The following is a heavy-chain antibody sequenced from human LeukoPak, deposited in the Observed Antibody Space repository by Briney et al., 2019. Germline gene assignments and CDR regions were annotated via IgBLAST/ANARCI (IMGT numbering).Heavy chain of an antibody. CDR2: INPNSGGT. V-gene: IGHV1-2*02. Sequence: ASVKVSCTASGYTFTGYYMHWVRQAPGQGLEWMGWINPNSGGTNYAQKFQGRVTMTRDTSISTAYMELSRLRSDDTAVYYRARDLYYYDFWSGYSGVIYGMDVWGQGTTVTVSS. CDR3: ARDLYYYDFWSGYSGVIYGMDV. CDR1: GYTFTGYY. D-gene: IGHD3-3*01. J-gene: IGHJ6*02.